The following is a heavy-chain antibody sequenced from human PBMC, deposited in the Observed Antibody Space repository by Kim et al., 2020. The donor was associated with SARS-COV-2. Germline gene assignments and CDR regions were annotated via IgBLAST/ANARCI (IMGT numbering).Heavy chain of an antibody. CDR1: GYTFTSYY. CDR3: APEVPRSYHFDY. J-gene: IGHJ4*02. Sequence: ASVKVSCKASGYTFTSYYMHWVRQAPGQGLEWMGVINPSGAGTTYAQKFQGRVTMTRDTSTSTVYMELSSLRSDDTAVYYCAPEVPRSYHFDYSGQGTLVTVSS. V-gene: IGHV1-46*01. D-gene: IGHD1-26*01. CDR2: INPSGAGT.